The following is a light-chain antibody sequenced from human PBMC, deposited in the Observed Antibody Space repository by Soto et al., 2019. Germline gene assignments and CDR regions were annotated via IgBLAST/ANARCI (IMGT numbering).Light chain of an antibody. CDR1: QSTSRY. V-gene: IGKV1-39*01. J-gene: IGKJ1*01. CDR2: TAS. Sequence: DVQMTQSPSSLSASVGDRVTISCRASQSTSRYLNWYQQRPGKAPKLLMNTASSLQSGVPSRFSGSGSGTDFTLTISSLQPEDFATYYCQQSYSTPWTFGQGTKVDIK. CDR3: QQSYSTPWT.